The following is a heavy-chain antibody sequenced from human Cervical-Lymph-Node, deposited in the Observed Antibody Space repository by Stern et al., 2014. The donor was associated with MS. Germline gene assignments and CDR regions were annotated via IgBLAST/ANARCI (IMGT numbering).Heavy chain of an antibody. Sequence: VQLVESGGGVVQPGRSLRLSCAASGFIFRNSGMHWVRQAPGKGLERVAVVWQDGSNKYYADSVKGRFTISRDNSNNMVDLQMNSLRVEDMGIYYCTRDPRGYCSGGSCYQGFLDSWGRGTLVTVSS. D-gene: IGHD2-15*01. CDR2: VWQDGSNK. CDR3: TRDPRGYCSGGSCYQGFLDS. V-gene: IGHV3-33*01. CDR1: GFIFRNSG. J-gene: IGHJ4*02.